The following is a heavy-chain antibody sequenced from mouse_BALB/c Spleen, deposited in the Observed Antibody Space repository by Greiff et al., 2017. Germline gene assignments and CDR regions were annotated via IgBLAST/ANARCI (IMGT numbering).Heavy chain of an antibody. CDR1: GFNIKDYY. CDR3: NACGGNSLDY. Sequence: VQLQQSGAELVRSGASVKLSCTASGFNIKDYYMHWVKQRPEQGLEWIGWIDPENGDTEYAPKFQGKATMTADTSSNTAYLQLSSLTSEDTAVYYCNACGGNSLDYWGQGTTLTVSS. D-gene: IGHD1-1*02. V-gene: IGHV14-4*02. CDR2: IDPENGDT. J-gene: IGHJ2*01.